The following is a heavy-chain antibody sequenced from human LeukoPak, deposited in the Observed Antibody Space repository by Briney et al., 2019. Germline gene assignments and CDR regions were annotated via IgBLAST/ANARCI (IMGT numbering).Heavy chain of an antibody. V-gene: IGHV3-30*04. J-gene: IGHJ4*01. Sequence: QPGRSLSLSCAASGFDFRSYSMHWIRQAPGKGLEWVAVISHDGRQKNYADSVQGRFTISRDNSKNTLNLQMNSLRDEDTAVYFCARGGSGTYYLIFYWGQEPRSPSPQ. D-gene: IGHD1-26*01. CDR3: ARGGSGTYYLIFY. CDR1: GFDFRSYS. CDR2: ISHDGRQK.